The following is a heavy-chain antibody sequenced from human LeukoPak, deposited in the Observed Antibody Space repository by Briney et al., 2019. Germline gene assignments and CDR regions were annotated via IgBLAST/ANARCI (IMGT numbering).Heavy chain of an antibody. CDR3: ARHLSSGSTTLYYGMDV. V-gene: IGHV5-51*01. Sequence: GESLKISCKGSGYSFSSYWIVWVRQMPGKGLEWMGIIYPGDSDTRYSPTFQGQVTISADKSISTAYLQWSSLKASDTAMYYCARHLSSGSTTLYYGMDVWGQGTTVTVSS. D-gene: IGHD6-19*01. CDR2: IYPGDSDT. J-gene: IGHJ6*02. CDR1: GYSFSSYW.